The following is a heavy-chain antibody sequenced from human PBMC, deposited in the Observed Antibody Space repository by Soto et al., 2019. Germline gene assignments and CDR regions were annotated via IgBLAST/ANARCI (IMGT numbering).Heavy chain of an antibody. CDR2: IGVSGDT. J-gene: IGHJ4*02. CDR3: ARNYYFDF. Sequence: GGSLRLSCVASGFTFSIFAMSWVRQAPGKGLEWVSSIGVSGDTYYADSVKGRFTISRDNSKNSLSLQMNSLRAEDAAVYYCARNYYFDFWGLGTLVTVSS. CDR1: GFTFSIFA. V-gene: IGHV3-23*01.